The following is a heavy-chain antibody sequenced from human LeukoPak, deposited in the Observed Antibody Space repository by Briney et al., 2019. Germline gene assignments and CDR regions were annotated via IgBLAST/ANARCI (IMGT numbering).Heavy chain of an antibody. D-gene: IGHD1-26*01. CDR2: INHSGST. V-gene: IGHV4-34*01. J-gene: IGHJ4*02. CDR3: AKATFFSGSYFYFDY. CDR1: GGSFSGYY. Sequence: SETLSLTCAVYGGSFSGYYWSWIRQPPGKGLEWIGEINHSGSTNYNPSLKSRVTISVDTSKNQFSLKLSSVTAADTAVYYCAKATFFSGSYFYFDYWGQGTLVTVSS.